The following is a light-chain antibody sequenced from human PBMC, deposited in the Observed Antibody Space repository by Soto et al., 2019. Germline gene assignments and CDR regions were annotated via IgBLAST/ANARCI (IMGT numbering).Light chain of an antibody. CDR2: EVT. V-gene: IGLV2-14*01. CDR3: SSYTNINTRACV. Sequence: QSSRKQPASVSGSPGQSIPISRTGTISDIGSYNRVSWYQQHPGKAPKLIIYEVTDRPSGVSNRFSGSKSGNTASLTISGLQAEEEAEYYCSSYTNINTRACVFGTGTKVTVL. J-gene: IGLJ1*01. CDR1: ISDIGSYNR.